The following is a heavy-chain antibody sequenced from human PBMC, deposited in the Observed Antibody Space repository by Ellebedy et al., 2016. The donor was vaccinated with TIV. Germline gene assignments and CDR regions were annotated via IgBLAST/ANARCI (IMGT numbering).Heavy chain of an antibody. CDR2: INPSSGST. Sequence: AASVKVSCKASGYTFSNYFVHWVRQAPGQGLEWMGIINPSSGSTTYAQKLQGRLTMTRDTSTSTVYMELSSLRSEDTAVYYCARDWRSSSWNESDYWGQGTLVTVSS. V-gene: IGHV1-46*04. CDR1: GYTFSNYF. CDR3: ARDWRSSSWNESDY. D-gene: IGHD6-13*01. J-gene: IGHJ4*02.